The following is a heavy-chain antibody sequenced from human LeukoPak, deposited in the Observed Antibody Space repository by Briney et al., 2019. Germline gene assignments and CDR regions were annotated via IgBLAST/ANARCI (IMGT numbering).Heavy chain of an antibody. CDR1: GFNFNRHG. CDR3: ARPHKEINYGSGSSNWFDP. CDR2: ISYDGSNK. D-gene: IGHD3-10*01. V-gene: IGHV3-30*19. J-gene: IGHJ5*02. Sequence: GGSLRLSCAASGFNFNRHGMHWVRQAPGKGLEWVAVISYDGSNKYYADSVKGRFTISRDNSKNTLYLQMNSLRAEDTAVYYCARPHKEINYGSGSSNWFDPWGQGTLVTVSS.